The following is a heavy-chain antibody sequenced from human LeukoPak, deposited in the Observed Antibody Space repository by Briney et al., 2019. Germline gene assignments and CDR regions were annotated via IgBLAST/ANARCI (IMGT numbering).Heavy chain of an antibody. V-gene: IGHV1-24*01. J-gene: IGHJ4*02. CDR1: GYTLTELS. CDR3: ATDLSGSYSYFDY. Sequence: ASEKVSCKVSGYTLTELSMHWVRQAPGKGLEWMGGFDPEDGETIYAQKFQGRVTMTEDTSTDTAYMELSSLRSEDTAVYYCATDLSGSYSYFDYWGQGTLVTVSS. CDR2: FDPEDGET. D-gene: IGHD1-26*01.